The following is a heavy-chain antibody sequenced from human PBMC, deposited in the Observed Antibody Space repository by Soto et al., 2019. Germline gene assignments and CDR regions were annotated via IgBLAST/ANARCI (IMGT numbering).Heavy chain of an antibody. J-gene: IGHJ4*02. CDR2: VNPSGGHT. V-gene: IGHV1-46*01. CDR3: ARGGHVVVVTAALDY. D-gene: IGHD2-21*02. Sequence: QVQLVQSGAEVKKPGASVKVSCKASGDTFTDYYIHWVRQAPGQGLEWMGTVNPSGGHTTYAQHFLGRMPRTRDTSTSTLYMERTSLTSEDTAVYYCARGGHVVVVTAALDYWGQGTLVTVSS. CDR1: GDTFTDYY.